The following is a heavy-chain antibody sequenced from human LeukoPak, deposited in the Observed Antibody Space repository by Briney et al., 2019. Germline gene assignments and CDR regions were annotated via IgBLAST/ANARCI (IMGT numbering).Heavy chain of an antibody. Sequence: ASVKVSCKASGYTFTGYYMHWVRQAPGQGLEWMGWINPNSGGTNYAQKFQGRVTMTRDTSISTAYMELRSLRSDDTAVYHCARASSIAVLDYWGQGSLVTVSS. CDR1: GYTFTGYY. V-gene: IGHV1-2*02. J-gene: IGHJ4*02. CDR2: INPNSGGT. CDR3: ARASSIAVLDY. D-gene: IGHD6-19*01.